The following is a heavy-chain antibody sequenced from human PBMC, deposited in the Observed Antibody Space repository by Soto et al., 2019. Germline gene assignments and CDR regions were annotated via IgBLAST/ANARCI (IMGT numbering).Heavy chain of an antibody. V-gene: IGHV4-59*08. CDR2: IYYSGST. J-gene: IGHJ3*01. D-gene: IGHD3-10*01. CDR3: AYRFGDVFEF. Sequence: PSETLSLTCTVSGGSISSYYWSWIRQPPGKGLEWIGYIYYSGSTNYNPSLKSRVTISVDTSKNQFSLKLSSVTAADTAVYYCAYRFGDVFEFWGLRSMLTVSS. CDR1: GGSISSYY.